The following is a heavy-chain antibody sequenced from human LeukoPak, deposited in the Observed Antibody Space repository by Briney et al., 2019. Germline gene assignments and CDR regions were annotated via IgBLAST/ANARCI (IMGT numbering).Heavy chain of an antibody. V-gene: IGHV4-34*01. CDR2: INHSGST. D-gene: IGHD2-2*01. J-gene: IGHJ6*03. Sequence: SETLSLTCAVYGGSFSGYYWSWIRQPPGKGLEWIGEINHSGSTNYNPSLKSRVTISVDTSKNQFSLKLSSVTAADTAVYYCARLGSSGYCSSTSCYGSYYYYYMDVWGKGTTVTISS. CDR1: GGSFSGYY. CDR3: ARLGSSGYCSSTSCYGSYYYYYMDV.